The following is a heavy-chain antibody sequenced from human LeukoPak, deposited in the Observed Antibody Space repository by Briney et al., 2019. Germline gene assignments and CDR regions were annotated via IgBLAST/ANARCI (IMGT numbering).Heavy chain of an antibody. D-gene: IGHD6-13*01. CDR3: VKDRWVDH. CDR2: ISSEGKTT. Sequence: QPGGSLRLSCSASGFIFSLYAMHWVRQAPGKGLEYVSSISSEGKTTYYADSVKGRFTISRDNSKNTLYLQMSSLRPEDTAVYYCVKDRWVDHWGQGTLVTVSS. J-gene: IGHJ4*02. CDR1: GFIFSLYA. V-gene: IGHV3-64D*06.